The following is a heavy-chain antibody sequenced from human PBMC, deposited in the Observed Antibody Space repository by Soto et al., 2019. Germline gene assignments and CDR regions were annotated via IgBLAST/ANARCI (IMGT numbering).Heavy chain of an antibody. CDR1: GGTFSSYA. CDR3: AMDVGATTRPVDY. CDR2: IIPIFGTA. J-gene: IGHJ4*02. D-gene: IGHD1-26*01. V-gene: IGHV1-69*06. Sequence: SVKVSCKASGGTFSSYAISWVRQAPGQGLEWMGGIIPIFGTANYAQKFQGRVTITADKSTSTAYMELSSLRSEDTAVYYCAMDVGATTRPVDYWGQGTLVTVSS.